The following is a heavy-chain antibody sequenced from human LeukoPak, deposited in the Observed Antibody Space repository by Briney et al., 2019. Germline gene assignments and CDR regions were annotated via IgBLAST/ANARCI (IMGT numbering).Heavy chain of an antibody. CDR2: IDPSDSYT. V-gene: IGHV5-10-1*01. D-gene: IGHD6-13*01. CDR3: ARQGYSSSSTLGY. J-gene: IGHJ4*02. Sequence: GESLKISCKGSGYSFTSYWISWVRQMPGKGLEWMGRIDPSDSYTNYSPSFQGHVTISADKSISTAYLQWSSLKASDTAMYYCARQGYSSSSTLGYWGQGTLVTVSS. CDR1: GYSFTSYW.